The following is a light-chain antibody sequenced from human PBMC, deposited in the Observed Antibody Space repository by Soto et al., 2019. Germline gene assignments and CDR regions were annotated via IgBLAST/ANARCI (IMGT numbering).Light chain of an antibody. J-gene: IGKJ4*02. CDR2: DAS. Sequence: DIQLTQSPSSLSASVGDRVTITCQASQDIRNHLNWYQQKPGKAPNLLIFDASNLKTGVPSRFSVSGSGTVFTFTISSMQPEDVATYCCQQYNNFSPLTFGGGTNVEIK. CDR1: QDIRNH. CDR3: QQYNNFSPLT. V-gene: IGKV1-33*01.